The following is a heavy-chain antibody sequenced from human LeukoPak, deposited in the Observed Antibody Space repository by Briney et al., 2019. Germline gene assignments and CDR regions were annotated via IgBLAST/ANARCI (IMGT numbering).Heavy chain of an antibody. V-gene: IGHV3-66*01. Sequence: GGSLRLSCAASGFTVSSNYMSWVRQAPGKGLEWVSVIYSGGSTYYADSVKGRFTISRDNSKNTLYLQMNSLRAEDTAVYYCAESNGFSIHGMDVWGQGTTVTVSS. CDR3: AESNGFSIHGMDV. D-gene: IGHD6-19*01. CDR2: IYSGGST. CDR1: GFTVSSNY. J-gene: IGHJ6*02.